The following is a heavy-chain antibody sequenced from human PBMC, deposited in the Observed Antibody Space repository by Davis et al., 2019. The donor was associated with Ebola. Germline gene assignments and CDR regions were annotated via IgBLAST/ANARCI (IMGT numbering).Heavy chain of an antibody. Sequence: GESLKISCAASGFTFSSYSMNWVRQAPGKGLEWVSSISSSSSYIYYADSVKGRFTISRDNAKNSLYLQMNSLRAEDTAVYYCARCKFGYSGTSCRDGMDVWGQGTTVTVSS. CDR1: GFTFSSYS. CDR2: ISSSSSYI. D-gene: IGHD3-10*01. V-gene: IGHV3-21*01. CDR3: ARCKFGYSGTSCRDGMDV. J-gene: IGHJ6*02.